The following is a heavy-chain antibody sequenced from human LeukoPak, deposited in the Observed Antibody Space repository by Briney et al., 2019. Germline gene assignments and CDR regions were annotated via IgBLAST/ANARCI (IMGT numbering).Heavy chain of an antibody. J-gene: IGHJ4*02. Sequence: GGSLRLSCAASGFTFSSYAMSWVRQAPGKGLEWVSAISGSGGSTYYADSVKGRFTISRDNSKNTLYLQMNSLRAEDTAVYYCAKDPQKIISSSSFVVYWGQGTLVTVSS. CDR3: AKDPQKIISSSSFVVY. CDR1: GFTFSSYA. CDR2: ISGSGGST. V-gene: IGHV3-23*01. D-gene: IGHD6-6*01.